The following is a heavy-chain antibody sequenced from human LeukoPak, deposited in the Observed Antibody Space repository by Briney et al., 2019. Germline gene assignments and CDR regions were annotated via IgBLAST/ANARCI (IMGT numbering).Heavy chain of an antibody. Sequence: HPGGSLRLSSAASGFTFSSYEMNWVRQAPGQGLEWVSYISSSGSTIYYADSVKGRFTISRDNAENSLYLQMNSLRAEDTAVYYCAELGITMIGGVWGKGTTVTISS. D-gene: IGHD3-10*02. CDR2: ISSSGSTI. CDR3: AELGITMIGGV. J-gene: IGHJ6*04. CDR1: GFTFSSYE. V-gene: IGHV3-48*03.